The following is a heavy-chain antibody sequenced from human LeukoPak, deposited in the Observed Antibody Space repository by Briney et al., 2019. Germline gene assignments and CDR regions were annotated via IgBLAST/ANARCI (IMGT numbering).Heavy chain of an antibody. J-gene: IGHJ3*02. D-gene: IGHD3-9*01. CDR1: GGSFSGYY. V-gene: IGHV4-34*01. Sequence: SETLSLTCAVYGGSFSGYYWSWIRQPPGKGLEWIGEINHSGSTNYNPSLKSRVTISVDTSKNQFSLKLSSVTAADTAVYYCARAALRYFDWSLRFSAFDIWGQGTMATVSS. CDR2: INHSGST. CDR3: ARAALRYFDWSLRFSAFDI.